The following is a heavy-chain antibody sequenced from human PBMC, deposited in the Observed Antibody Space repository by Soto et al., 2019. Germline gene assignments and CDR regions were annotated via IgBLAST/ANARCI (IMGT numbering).Heavy chain of an antibody. CDR2: MYHSGST. CDR1: GGSISSGGYS. Sequence: PSETLSLTCAVSGGSISSGGYSWSWIRQPPGKGLEWIGYMYHSGSTYYNPSLKSRVTISIDTSKNHFSLKLSSVTAADTAVYYCARHLGEGYFDYWGQGTLVTVSS. J-gene: IGHJ4*02. V-gene: IGHV4-30-2*05. CDR3: ARHLGEGYFDY.